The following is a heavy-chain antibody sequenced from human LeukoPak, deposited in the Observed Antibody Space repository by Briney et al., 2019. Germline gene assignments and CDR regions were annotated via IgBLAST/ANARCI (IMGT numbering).Heavy chain of an antibody. CDR2: INWNGDST. CDR3: ARGPGIAAAGEWFRWGYYYMDV. Sequence: GGSLRLSCAASGFTFDDYGMSWVRQAPGKGLECVSGINWNGDSTGYADSVKGRFTISRDNAKNSLYLQMNSLRAEDTAVYYCARGPGIAAAGEWFRWGYYYMDVWGKGTTVTVSS. J-gene: IGHJ6*03. D-gene: IGHD6-13*01. CDR1: GFTFDDYG. V-gene: IGHV3-20*04.